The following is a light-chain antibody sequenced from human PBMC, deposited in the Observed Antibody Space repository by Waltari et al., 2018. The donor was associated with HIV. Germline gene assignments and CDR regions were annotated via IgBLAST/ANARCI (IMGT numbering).Light chain of an antibody. CDR3: SAYTGSNNLVV. J-gene: IGLJ3*02. V-gene: IGLV2-8*01. CDR2: EVS. CDR1: NRDVGGYNY. Sequence: QSALTQPPSASGSPGQSVTISCTGTNRDVGGYNYVSWYQQHPGKAPKLMIYEVSKRPSGVPDRFSGSKSGNTASRTVSGLQAEDEAEYYCSAYTGSNNLVVFGGGTKLTVL.